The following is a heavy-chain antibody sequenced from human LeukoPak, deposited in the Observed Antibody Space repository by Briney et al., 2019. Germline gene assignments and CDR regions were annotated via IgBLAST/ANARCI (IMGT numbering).Heavy chain of an antibody. V-gene: IGHV3-23*01. CDR1: GFTFSSYA. D-gene: IGHD3-10*01. CDR3: AKIRYYYGSGATDY. Sequence: PGGSLRLSCAASGFTFSSYAMSWVRQAPGKGLEWVSAISGSGGSTYYADSVKGRFTISRDNSKNTLYLQMNSLRAEDTAVYYCAKIRYYYGSGATDYWGQGTLVTVSS. CDR2: ISGSGGST. J-gene: IGHJ4*02.